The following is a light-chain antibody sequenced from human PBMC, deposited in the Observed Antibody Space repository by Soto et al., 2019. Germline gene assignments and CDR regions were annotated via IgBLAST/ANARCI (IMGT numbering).Light chain of an antibody. V-gene: IGKV1-39*01. CDR3: KQGYSTPPIS. Sequence: DIQMTQSPSSLSAAIGDRVTITCRASQSIKNYLNWYQHKPGAAPKLLIFGASNLESGVPSRFRGSGSGTEFTLGNSSLQPEDFASCYCKQGYSTPPISFGQGTRVEIK. CDR1: QSIKNY. J-gene: IGKJ5*01. CDR2: GAS.